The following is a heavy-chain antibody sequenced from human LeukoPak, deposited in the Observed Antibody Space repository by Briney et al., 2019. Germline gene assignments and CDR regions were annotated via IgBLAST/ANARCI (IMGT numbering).Heavy chain of an antibody. D-gene: IGHD3-10*01. V-gene: IGHV4-39*07. J-gene: IGHJ5*02. CDR2: INHSGST. Sequence: SQTLSLTCTVSGGSISSGSYYWSWIRQPPGKGLEWIGEINHSGSTNYNPSLKSRVTISVDTSKNQFSLKLSSVTAADTAVYYCARKRASSYYYGSGSYYWFDPWGQGTLVTVSS. CDR1: GGSISSGSYY. CDR3: ARKRASSYYYGSGSYYWFDP.